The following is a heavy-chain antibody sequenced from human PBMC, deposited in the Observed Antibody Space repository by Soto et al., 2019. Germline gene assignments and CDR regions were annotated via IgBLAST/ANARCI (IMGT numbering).Heavy chain of an antibody. CDR2: INHSGST. CDR1: GGSFSGYY. V-gene: IGHV4-34*01. J-gene: IGHJ6*02. Sequence: QVQLQQWGAGLLKPSETLSLTCAVYGGSFSGYYWSWIRQPPGKGLEWIGEINHSGSTNYNPSLKSRVTISVDPSKNQFSLKLSSVTAADPAVYYCARVTGRYYYGMDVWGQGTTVTVSS. CDR3: ARVTGRYYYGMDV.